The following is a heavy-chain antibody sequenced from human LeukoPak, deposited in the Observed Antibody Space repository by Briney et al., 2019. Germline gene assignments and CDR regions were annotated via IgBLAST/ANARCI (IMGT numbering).Heavy chain of an antibody. V-gene: IGHV3-74*01. Sequence: PGGSLRLSCAASGFSFSTQRMHWVRQAPGKGLVWVSYINIDERITGYADSVKGRFTISRDNAKNTLYLQMNSLRAEDTAVYYCARDGSSSWYYFDYWGQGTLVTVSS. J-gene: IGHJ4*02. D-gene: IGHD6-13*01. CDR1: GFSFSTQR. CDR3: ARDGSSSWYYFDY. CDR2: INIDERIT.